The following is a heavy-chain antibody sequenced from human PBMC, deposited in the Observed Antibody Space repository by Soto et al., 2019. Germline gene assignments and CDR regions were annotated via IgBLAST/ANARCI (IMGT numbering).Heavy chain of an antibody. CDR1: GFTFSSYA. CDR2: ISYDGSNK. Sequence: PGGSLRLSCAASGFTFSSYAMHWVRQAPGKGLEWVAVISYDGSNKYYADSVKGRFTISRDNSKNTLYLQMNSLRAEDTAVYYCARGRFRIDFWTGWFDPWGQGTLVTVSS. J-gene: IGHJ5*02. CDR3: ARGRFRIDFWTGWFDP. D-gene: IGHD3-3*01. V-gene: IGHV3-30-3*01.